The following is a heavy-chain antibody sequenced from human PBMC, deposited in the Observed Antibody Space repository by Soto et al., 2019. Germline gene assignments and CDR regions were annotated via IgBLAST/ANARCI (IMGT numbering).Heavy chain of an antibody. V-gene: IGHV3-21*01. CDR3: ATSYYYDSSGYPTPCI. Sequence: GGSLRLSCAASGFTFSSYSMNWVRQAPGQGLEWVSSISSSSSYIDYADSVKGRFTISRDNAKNSRYLQMNSLRAEDTAVYYCATSYYYDSSGYPTPCIWGQGTMVTVSS. D-gene: IGHD3-22*01. J-gene: IGHJ3*02. CDR1: GFTFSSYS. CDR2: ISSSSSYI.